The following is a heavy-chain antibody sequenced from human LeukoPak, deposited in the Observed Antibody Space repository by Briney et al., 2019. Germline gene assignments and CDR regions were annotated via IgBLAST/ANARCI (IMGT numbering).Heavy chain of an antibody. Sequence: GGSLRLSCAASGFTFDDYGMNWVRQAPGKGLEWVGFIRSKAYGGTTEYAASVKGRFTISRDDSKSIAYLQMNSLRTEDTAVYYCTRDQTPYYWGQGTLVTVSS. CDR3: TRDQTPYY. J-gene: IGHJ4*02. CDR2: IRSKAYGGTT. V-gene: IGHV3-49*04. CDR1: GFTFDDYG.